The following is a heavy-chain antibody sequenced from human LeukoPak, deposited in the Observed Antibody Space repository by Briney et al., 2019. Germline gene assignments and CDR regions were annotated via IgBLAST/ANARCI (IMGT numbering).Heavy chain of an antibody. D-gene: IGHD5-18*01. Sequence: GVSLRLSCAASGFTVRSNYMSGVRQAPGKGLEWVSVIYSGGSTYYADSVKGRFTTSRDNSKNTLYLQMNSLRAEDTAVYYCARDQDTAMLDYWGQGTLVTVSS. CDR3: ARDQDTAMLDY. J-gene: IGHJ4*02. CDR1: GFTVRSNY. V-gene: IGHV3-66*01. CDR2: IYSGGST.